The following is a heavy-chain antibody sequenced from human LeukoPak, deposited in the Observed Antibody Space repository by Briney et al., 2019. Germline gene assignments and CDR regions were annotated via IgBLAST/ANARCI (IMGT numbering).Heavy chain of an antibody. CDR3: ARVHSQWLVLNY. CDR1: GYTFTSYD. V-gene: IGHV1-8*01. CDR2: MNPNSGNT. J-gene: IGHJ4*02. Sequence: GASVKVSCKASGYTFTSYDINWVRQATGQGLEWMGWMNPNSGNTGYAQNFQGRVTMTRNTSISTAYMELSSLRPEDTAVYYCARVHSQWLVLNYWGQGTLVTVSS. D-gene: IGHD6-19*01.